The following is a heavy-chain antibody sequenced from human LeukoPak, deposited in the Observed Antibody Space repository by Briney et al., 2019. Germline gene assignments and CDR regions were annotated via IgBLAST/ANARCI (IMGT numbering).Heavy chain of an antibody. CDR1: GYTFTGYY. J-gene: IGHJ5*02. CDR3: ARGQWELLVDWFDP. Sequence: GASVKVSCKASGYTFTGYYMHWVRQAPGQGLEWMGWINPNSGGTDYAQKFQGRVTMTRDTSISTAYMELSRLRSDDTAVYYCARGQWELLVDWFDPWGQGTLVTVSS. D-gene: IGHD1-26*01. CDR2: INPNSGGT. V-gene: IGHV1-2*02.